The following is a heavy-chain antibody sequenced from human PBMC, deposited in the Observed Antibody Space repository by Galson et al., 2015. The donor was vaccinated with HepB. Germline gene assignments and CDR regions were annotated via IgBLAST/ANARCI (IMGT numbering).Heavy chain of an antibody. Sequence: SVKVSCKASGGTFSSYTISWVRQAPGQGLEWMGRIIPILGIANYAQKFQGRVTITADKSTSTAYMELSSLRSEDTAVYYCAREGPGYSYGSPGSLGYWGQGTLVTVSS. J-gene: IGHJ4*02. D-gene: IGHD5-18*01. CDR3: AREGPGYSYGSPGSLGY. CDR1: GGTFSSYT. CDR2: IIPILGIA. V-gene: IGHV1-69*02.